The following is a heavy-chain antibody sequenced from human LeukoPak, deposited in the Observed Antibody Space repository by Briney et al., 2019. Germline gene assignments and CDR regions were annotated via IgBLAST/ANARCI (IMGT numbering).Heavy chain of an antibody. J-gene: IGHJ4*02. CDR3: ARGPYSSGSSADY. Sequence: GGSLRLSCAASGFTFSSYEMNWVRQAPGKGLEWVSYISSSDAYTNYADSVKGRFTISRDNAKNSLYLQMNSLRAEDTAVYYCARGPYSSGSSADYWGQGTLVTVSS. CDR1: GFTFSSYE. V-gene: IGHV3-48*03. CDR2: ISSSDAYT. D-gene: IGHD6-19*01.